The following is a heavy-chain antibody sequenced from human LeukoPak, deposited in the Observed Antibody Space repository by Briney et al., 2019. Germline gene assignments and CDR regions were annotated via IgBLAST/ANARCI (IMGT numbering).Heavy chain of an antibody. V-gene: IGHV1-2*06. CDR3: ARRKGMDYYYYYGMDV. D-gene: IGHD1-14*01. CDR1: GYTFTGYY. Sequence: GASVKVSCKASGYTFTGYYMHWVRQAPGQGLEWMGRINPNSGGTNYAQKFQGRVTITRDTSISTAYMELSRLRSDDTAVYYCARRKGMDYYYYYGMDVWGQGTTVTVSS. J-gene: IGHJ6*02. CDR2: INPNSGGT.